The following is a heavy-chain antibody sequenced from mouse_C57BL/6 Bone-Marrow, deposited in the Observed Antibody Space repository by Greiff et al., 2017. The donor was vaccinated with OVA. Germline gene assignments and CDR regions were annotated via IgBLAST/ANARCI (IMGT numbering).Heavy chain of an antibody. V-gene: IGHV1-52*01. Sequence: QVQLKQPGAELVRPGSSVKLSCKASGYTFTSYWMHWVKQRPIQGLEWIGNIDPSDSETHYNQKFKDKATLTVDKSSSTAYMQLSSLTSEDSAVYDCARGGLRRYAMDYWGQGTSVTVSS. CDR1: GYTFTSYW. CDR3: ARGGLRRYAMDY. CDR2: IDPSDSET. J-gene: IGHJ4*01. D-gene: IGHD3-3*01.